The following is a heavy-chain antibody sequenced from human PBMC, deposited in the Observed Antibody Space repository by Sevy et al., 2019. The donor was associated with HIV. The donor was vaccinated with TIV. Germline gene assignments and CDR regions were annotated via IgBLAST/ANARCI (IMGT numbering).Heavy chain of an antibody. J-gene: IGHJ3*01. CDR2: SNSDEISR. CDR1: GFSFSSYW. V-gene: IGHV3-74*01. CDR3: ARAHYYYDSSGYMGIDAFDV. Sequence: GGSLRLSYAASGFSFSSYWMHWVRQAPGKGLEWVSRSNSDEISRSYADSVMGRFTISRDNAKNTLYLQMENLRVEDTAIYYCARAHYYYDSSGYMGIDAFDVWGQGTTVTVSS. D-gene: IGHD3-22*01.